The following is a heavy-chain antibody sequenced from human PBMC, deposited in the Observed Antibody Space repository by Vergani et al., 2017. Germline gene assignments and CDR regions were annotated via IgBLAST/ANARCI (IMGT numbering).Heavy chain of an antibody. V-gene: IGHV1-2*02. D-gene: IGHD2-15*01. J-gene: IGHJ1*01. CDR2: INPNSGGT. CDR1: GGTFSSYT. Sequence: QVQLVQSGAEVKKPGSSVKVSCKASGGTFSSYTISWVRQAPGQGLEWMGWINPNSGGTNNAQKFQGRVTMTRDTSISTAYMEMNRLRSDDTAVYYCARGCSGGSCYEYFQQWGEGTLVTVSA. CDR3: ARGCSGGSCYEYFQQ.